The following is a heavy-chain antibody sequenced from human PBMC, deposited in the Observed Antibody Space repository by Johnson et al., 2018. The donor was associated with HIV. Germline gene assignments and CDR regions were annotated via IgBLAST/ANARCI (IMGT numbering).Heavy chain of an antibody. V-gene: IGHV3-53*01. Sequence: VQLVESGGGLIQPGGSLRLSCAASGFTVSSNYMSWVRQAPGKGLEWVSVIYSGGSTYYADSVKGRFTISRDNAKNSLYLQMNSLRAEDTALYYCARERVVQGDPDAFDIWGQGTMVTVSS. D-gene: IGHD3-16*01. J-gene: IGHJ3*02. CDR3: ARERVVQGDPDAFDI. CDR2: IYSGGST. CDR1: GFTVSSNY.